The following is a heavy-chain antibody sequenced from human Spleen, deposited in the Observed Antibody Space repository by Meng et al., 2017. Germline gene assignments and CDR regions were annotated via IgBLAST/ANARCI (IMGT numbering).Heavy chain of an antibody. Sequence: GESLKISCVASGITFRNLWMTWVRQAPGKGLEWVGRIKSKVNGGTTDFAAPVKGRFTISRDDPENTLYLQMNSLKTEDTAVYYCTLYGDSFEYFQHWGQGTLVTVSS. CDR3: TLYGDSFEYFQH. J-gene: IGHJ1*01. V-gene: IGHV3-15*01. CDR2: IKSKVNGGTT. CDR1: GITFRNLW. D-gene: IGHD4-17*01.